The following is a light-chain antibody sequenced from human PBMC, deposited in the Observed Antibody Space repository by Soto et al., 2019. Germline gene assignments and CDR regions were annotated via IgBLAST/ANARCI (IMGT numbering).Light chain of an antibody. Sequence: MTQSPSTLSASVGDRVTITCRASLGIDDWLAWYQQKPGKVPKLLIYRASNLESGVSSRFSGSGFGTEFTLTISNLQPDDCGTYYCQEYNSYFGGGTKVEIK. CDR1: LGIDDW. CDR2: RAS. V-gene: IGKV1-5*03. J-gene: IGKJ4*01. CDR3: QEYNSY.